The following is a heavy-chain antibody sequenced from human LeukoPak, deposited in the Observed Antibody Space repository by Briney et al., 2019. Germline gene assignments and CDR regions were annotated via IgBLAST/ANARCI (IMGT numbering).Heavy chain of an antibody. CDR1: GFTFDDYA. CDR2: ISWNSGSI. V-gene: IGHV3-9*01. CDR3: AKSMVVTAPLDAFDI. D-gene: IGHD2-21*02. J-gene: IGHJ3*02. Sequence: GRSLRLSCAASGFTFDDYAMHWVRQAPGKGLEWVSGISWNSGSIGYADSVKGRFTISRDNAKNSLYLQMNSLRAEDTALYYCAKSMVVTAPLDAFDIWGQGTMVTASS.